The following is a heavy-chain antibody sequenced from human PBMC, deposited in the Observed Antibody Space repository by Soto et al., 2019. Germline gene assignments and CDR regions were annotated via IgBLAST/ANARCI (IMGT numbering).Heavy chain of an antibody. Sequence: QVQLQESGPGLVKPSQTLSLTCTVSGGSISSGGYYWSWIRQHPGKGLEWIGYIYYSGSTYYNPSLKSRVTISVDTSKNQFALKLSSVTAADTAVYYCARVYYDSSGYRGYFDYWGQGTLVTVSS. D-gene: IGHD3-22*01. V-gene: IGHV4-31*03. J-gene: IGHJ4*02. CDR2: IYYSGST. CDR1: GGSISSGGYY. CDR3: ARVYYDSSGYRGYFDY.